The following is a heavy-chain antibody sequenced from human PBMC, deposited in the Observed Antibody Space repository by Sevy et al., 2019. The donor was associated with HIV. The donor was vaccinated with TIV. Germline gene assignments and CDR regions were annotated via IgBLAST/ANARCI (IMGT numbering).Heavy chain of an antibody. CDR2: IIPVLHKP. CDR1: GDTYNNYA. V-gene: IGHV1-69*10. D-gene: IGHD3-22*01. Sequence: ASVKVSCKTSGDTYNNYAISWVRQAPGQGLEWMGEIIPVLHKPKFVQRFQGRVSITADESTTTVYMELSGLRSDDTAVYYCARDRSGSAMDVWGQGTTVTVSS. CDR3: ARDRSGSAMDV. J-gene: IGHJ6*02.